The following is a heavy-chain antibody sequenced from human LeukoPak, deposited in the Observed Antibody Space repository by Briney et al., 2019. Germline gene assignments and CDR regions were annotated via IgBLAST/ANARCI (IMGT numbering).Heavy chain of an antibody. J-gene: IGHJ4*02. Sequence: SETLSLTCTVSGGSISSSGYYWGWIRQSPGEGLEWIGNIYYSGITYYNPSLKSRVTISVDTSKNQFSLKLSSVTAADTAVYYCARTYDYVWGSYRSHSFDSWGQGTLVTVSS. CDR3: ARTYDYVWGSYRSHSFDS. V-gene: IGHV4-39*01. D-gene: IGHD3-16*02. CDR1: GGSISSSGYY. CDR2: IYYSGIT.